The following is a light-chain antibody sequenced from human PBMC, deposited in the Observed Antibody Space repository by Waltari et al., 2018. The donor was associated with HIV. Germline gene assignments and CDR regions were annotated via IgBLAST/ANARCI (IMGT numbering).Light chain of an antibody. Sequence: EIVLTQSPGTLSLSPGERATPSCRASQSVRNTYLAWYQQKRGQAPRLLFYAASIRATGVPDRFTGSGSGTDFTLTISRLEPEDSAVYYCQHYVSSPYTFGQGTKLEIK. V-gene: IGKV3-20*01. CDR1: QSVRNTY. CDR3: QHYVSSPYT. J-gene: IGKJ2*01. CDR2: AAS.